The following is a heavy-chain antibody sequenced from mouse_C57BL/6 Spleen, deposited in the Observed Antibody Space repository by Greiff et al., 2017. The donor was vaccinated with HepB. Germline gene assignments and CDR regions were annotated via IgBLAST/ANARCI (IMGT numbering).Heavy chain of an antibody. CDR1: GYTFTDYY. CDR2: INTNNGGT. V-gene: IGHV1-26*01. D-gene: IGHD2-14*01. CDR3: ARYRKSIRYFDV. Sequence: EVQLQQSGPELVKPGASVKISCKASGYTFTDYYMNWVQQSHGKRLEWIGDINTNNGGTSYNQKFKGKATLTVDKSSSTAYMELRSLTSEDSAVYYCARYRKSIRYFDVWGTVTTVTVSS. J-gene: IGHJ1*03.